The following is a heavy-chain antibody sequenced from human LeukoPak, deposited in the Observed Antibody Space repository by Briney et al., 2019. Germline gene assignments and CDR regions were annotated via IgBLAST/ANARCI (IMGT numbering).Heavy chain of an antibody. CDR1: GGSISSYY. V-gene: IGHV4-59*08. CDR3: AKYASTGWFDP. Sequence: KASETLSLTCTVSGGSISSYYWSWIRQPPGKGLEWIGYIYYSGSTNYNPSLKSRVTISVDTSENQFSLKLSSVTAADTAVYYCAKYASTGWFDPWGQGTLVTASS. J-gene: IGHJ5*02. CDR2: IYYSGST.